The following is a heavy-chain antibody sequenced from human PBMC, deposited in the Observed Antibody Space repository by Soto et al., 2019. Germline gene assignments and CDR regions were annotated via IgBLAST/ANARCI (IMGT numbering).Heavy chain of an antibody. V-gene: IGHV3-23*01. D-gene: IGHD2-15*01. CDR2: ISGSGGST. Sequence: GGSLRLSCADSGFTFSSYAINWVRQAPGKGLEWVSAISGSGGSTYYADSVKGRFTISRDNSKNTLYLHMNSLRAEDTAVYYCATGFCSGDSCSNYWGQGTLVTVSS. CDR1: GFTFSSYA. CDR3: ATGFCSGDSCSNY. J-gene: IGHJ4*02.